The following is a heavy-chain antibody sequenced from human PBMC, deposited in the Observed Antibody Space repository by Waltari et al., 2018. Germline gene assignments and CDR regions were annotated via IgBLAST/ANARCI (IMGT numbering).Heavy chain of an antibody. CDR1: GFIASTSY. Sequence: EVQLVESGGGLIQPGGSLRLSCAASGFIASTSYVSWVRQAPGKGLEWISFIYGVDSTLYVDSVKGRFTVSRDNSKNTVHLQMNSVRVDDTAVYYCATFSNWVHDTFDIWGQGTLVSVSS. D-gene: IGHD3-16*01. CDR2: IYGVDST. V-gene: IGHV3-53*01. J-gene: IGHJ3*02. CDR3: ATFSNWVHDTFDI.